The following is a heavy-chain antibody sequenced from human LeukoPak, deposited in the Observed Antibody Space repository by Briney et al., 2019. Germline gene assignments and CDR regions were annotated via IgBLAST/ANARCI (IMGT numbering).Heavy chain of an antibody. J-gene: IGHJ1*01. CDR3: ARHATSGSGYYSVYFQH. Sequence: PSETLSLTCTVSGGSISSYYWSWIRQPPGKGLEWIGYIYYSGSTTNNLSLKSRVTISVDTSKNQFSLKLSSVTAADTAVYYCARHATSGSGYYSVYFQHWGQGTLVTSST. V-gene: IGHV4-59*08. D-gene: IGHD3-22*01. CDR2: IYYSGST. CDR1: GGSISSYY.